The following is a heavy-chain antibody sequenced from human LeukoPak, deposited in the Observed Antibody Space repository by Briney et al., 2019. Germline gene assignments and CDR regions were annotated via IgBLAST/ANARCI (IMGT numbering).Heavy chain of an antibody. D-gene: IGHD2-2*01. CDR2: VFPGGSDT. J-gene: IGHJ6*02. CDR1: AYSSTSYW. CDR3: ARHADEGYCSSTSCYVPKDYYYYVMDV. V-gene: IGHV5-51*01. Sequence: GESLQISCNAAAYSSTSYWISSLRQMPARNLQWMVIVFPGGSDTSYSPSFQGQVTISADKSISTAYLQWSSLKASDTAMYYCARHADEGYCSSTSCYVPKDYYYYVMDVWGQGTTVTVSS.